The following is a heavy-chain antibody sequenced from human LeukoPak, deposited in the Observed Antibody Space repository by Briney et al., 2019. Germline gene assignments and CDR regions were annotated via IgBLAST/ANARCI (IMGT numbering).Heavy chain of an antibody. CDR1: GGSFSGYY. V-gene: IGHV4-34*01. CDR2: INHSGST. J-gene: IGHJ4*02. Sequence: SETLSLTCAVYGGSFSGYYWSWLRQPPGKGLEWIGEINHSGSTNYNPSLKSRVTISVDTSKNQFSLKLSSVTAADTAVYYCARAPSTYYDFWSGLRYFDYWGQGTLVTVSS. D-gene: IGHD3-3*01. CDR3: ARAPSTYYDFWSGLRYFDY.